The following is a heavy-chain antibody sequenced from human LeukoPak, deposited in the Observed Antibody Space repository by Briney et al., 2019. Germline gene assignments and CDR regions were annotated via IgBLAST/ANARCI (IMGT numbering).Heavy chain of an antibody. D-gene: IGHD1-26*01. CDR3: ARPSRVVGATGYYFDY. Sequence: GGSLRLSCAASAFTFSSYGMHWVRQAPGKGLEWVALISYDGSNKYYTDSVKGRFTISRDNAKNSLYLQMNSLRAEDTAVYYCARPSRVVGATGYYFDYWGQGTLVTVSS. CDR1: AFTFSSYG. CDR2: ISYDGSNK. J-gene: IGHJ4*02. V-gene: IGHV3-30*03.